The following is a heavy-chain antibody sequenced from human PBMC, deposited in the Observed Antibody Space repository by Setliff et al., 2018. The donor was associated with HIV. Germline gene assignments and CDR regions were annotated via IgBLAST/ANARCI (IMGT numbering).Heavy chain of an antibody. V-gene: IGHV1-3*03. Sequence: ASVKVSCKASGYTFTTYSIHWVRQAPGQSLEWMGWINVGKGDTKYSQELQGRITITRDTSANTAYMQLNSLIPEDTAVYFCARGGRAAMISPYFDSWGQGTLVTVSS. CDR1: GYTFTTYS. CDR2: INVGKGDT. D-gene: IGHD5-18*01. CDR3: ARGGRAAMISPYFDS. J-gene: IGHJ4*02.